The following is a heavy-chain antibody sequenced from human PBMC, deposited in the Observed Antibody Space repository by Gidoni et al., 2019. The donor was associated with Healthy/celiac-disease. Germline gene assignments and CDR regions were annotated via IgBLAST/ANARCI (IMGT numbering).Heavy chain of an antibody. V-gene: IGHV4-39*01. D-gene: IGHD2-2*01. CDR3: ARLLGYCSSTSCYGGPYYYYYMDV. CDR1: GGSISRSSYY. Sequence: QLQLQESGPGLVKPSETLSLTCTVSGGSISRSSYYWGWIRQPPGKGLEWIGRIYYSGSTSYNPSLKSRVTISVDTSKNQFSLKLSSVTAADTAVYYCARLLGYCSSTSCYGGPYYYYYMDVWGKGTTVTVSS. CDR2: IYYSGST. J-gene: IGHJ6*03.